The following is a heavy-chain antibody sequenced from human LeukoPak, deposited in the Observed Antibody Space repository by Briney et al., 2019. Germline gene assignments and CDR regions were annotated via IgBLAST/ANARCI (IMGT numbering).Heavy chain of an antibody. D-gene: IGHD3-22*01. J-gene: IGHJ3*02. CDR3: ARDPPYYYDSSGYANAFDI. V-gene: IGHV4-4*07. Sequence: SETLSLTCTVSGGSISSYYWSWIRQPAGKGLEWIGRIYTSGSTNYNPSLKSRVTMSVDTSKNQFSLKLSFVTAADTAVYYCARDPPYYYDSSGYANAFDIWGQGTMVTVSS. CDR1: GGSISSYY. CDR2: IYTSGST.